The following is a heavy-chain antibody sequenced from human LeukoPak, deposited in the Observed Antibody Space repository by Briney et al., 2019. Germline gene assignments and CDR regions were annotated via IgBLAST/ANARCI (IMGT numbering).Heavy chain of an antibody. Sequence: GGSLRLSCAASGFTFGSHWMNWVRQAPGKGPVWVSRLNGDGSTTVYADSVQGRFSISRDNAKSTLYLHMNSLRAEDTAVYYCAREGGGYCSGINCWKWFDPWGQGTLVTVSS. CDR1: GFTFGSHW. V-gene: IGHV3-74*01. J-gene: IGHJ5*02. CDR3: AREGGGYCSGINCWKWFDP. CDR2: LNGDGSTT. D-gene: IGHD2-15*01.